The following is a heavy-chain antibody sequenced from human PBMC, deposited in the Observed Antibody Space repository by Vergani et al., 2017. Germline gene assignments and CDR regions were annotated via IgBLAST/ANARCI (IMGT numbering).Heavy chain of an antibody. J-gene: IGHJ6*02. CDR2: ICWNSGSI. Sequence: EVQLVESGGGLVQPGRSLRLSCAASGFTFDDYAMHWVRQAPGKGLEWVSGICWNSGSIGYADSVKGRFTISRDNAKNSLYLQMNSLRAEDMALYYCAKDGGYDPYYYYGMDVWGQGTTVTVSS. V-gene: IGHV3-9*03. CDR3: AKDGGYDPYYYYGMDV. D-gene: IGHD5-12*01. CDR1: GFTFDDYA.